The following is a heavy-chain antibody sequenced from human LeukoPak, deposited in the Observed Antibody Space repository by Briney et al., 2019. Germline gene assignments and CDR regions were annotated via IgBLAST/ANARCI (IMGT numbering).Heavy chain of an antibody. CDR1: GGTFSSYA. CDR3: ARVYDSSGYVFDY. J-gene: IGHJ4*02. Sequence: SVKVSCKASGGTFSSYAISWVRQAPGQGLEWMGGIIPIFGTANYAQKFQGRVTITTDESTSTAYMGLSSLRSEDTAVYYCARVYDSSGYVFDYWGQGTLVTVSS. D-gene: IGHD3-22*01. V-gene: IGHV1-69*05. CDR2: IIPIFGTA.